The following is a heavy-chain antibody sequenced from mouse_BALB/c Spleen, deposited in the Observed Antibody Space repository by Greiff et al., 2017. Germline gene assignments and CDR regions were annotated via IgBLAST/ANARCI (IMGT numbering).Heavy chain of an antibody. J-gene: IGHJ4*01. CDR1: GYTFTSYV. V-gene: IGHV1-14*01. D-gene: IGHD2-1*01. CDR3: ASDGNYDYYAMDY. CDR2: INPYNDGT. Sequence: EVQLQESGPELVKPGASVKMSCKASGYTFTSYVMHWVKQKPGQGLEWIGYINPYNDGTKYNEKFKGKATLTSDKSSSTAYMELSSLTSEDSAVYYCASDGNYDYYAMDYWGQGTSVTVSS.